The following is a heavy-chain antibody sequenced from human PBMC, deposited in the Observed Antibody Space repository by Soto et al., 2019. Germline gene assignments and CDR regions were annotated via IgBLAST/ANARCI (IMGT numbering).Heavy chain of an antibody. CDR3: AKDSDGPLIDYFDY. CDR1: GFTFSSYG. CDR2: ISYDGSNK. J-gene: IGHJ4*02. V-gene: IGHV3-30*18. D-gene: IGHD3-16*01. Sequence: GSLRLSCAASGFTFSSYGMHWVRQAPGKGLEWVAVISYDGSNKYYADSVKGRFTISRDNSKNTLYLQMNSLRAEDTAVYYCAKDSDGPLIDYFDYWGQGTLVTVSS.